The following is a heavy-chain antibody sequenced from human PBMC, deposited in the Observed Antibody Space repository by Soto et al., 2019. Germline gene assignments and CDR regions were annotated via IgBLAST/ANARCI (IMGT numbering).Heavy chain of an antibody. CDR1: GFTFSSYS. Sequence: GGSLRLSCAASGFTFSSYSMNWVRQAPGKGLEWVSSISSSSSYIYYADSVKGRFTISRDNAKNSLYLQMNSLRAEDTAVYYCARDRSEWLVYYGMDVWGQGTTVTVSS. CDR2: ISSSSSYI. V-gene: IGHV3-21*01. CDR3: ARDRSEWLVYYGMDV. D-gene: IGHD3-3*01. J-gene: IGHJ6*02.